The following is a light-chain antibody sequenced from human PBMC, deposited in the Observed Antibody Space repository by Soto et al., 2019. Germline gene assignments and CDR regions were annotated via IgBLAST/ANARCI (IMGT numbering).Light chain of an antibody. CDR3: CSYAGSSTYV. J-gene: IGLJ1*01. CDR1: SSDVGSYNL. CDR2: EVS. Sequence: QSVLTQPASVSGSPGQSITISCTGTSSDVGSYNLVSWYQQHPGKAPKVMIYEVSKRPSGVPNRFSGSKSGNTASLTISVLQSEDEADYYCCSYAGSSTYVFRTGTKVTVL. V-gene: IGLV2-23*02.